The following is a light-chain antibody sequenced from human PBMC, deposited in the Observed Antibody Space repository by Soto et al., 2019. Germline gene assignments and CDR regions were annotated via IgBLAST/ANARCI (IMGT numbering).Light chain of an antibody. CDR1: SSDIGRFNY. J-gene: IGLJ3*02. Sequence: QSALTQPASASGSPGQSITISCTGTSSDIGRFNYVSWYQQHPGKVPKLMIYEVSNRPSGVSNRFSGSKSGNTASLTISGLQAEDEADYYCSSYTGSNTQVFGGGTKVTVL. CDR2: EVS. V-gene: IGLV2-14*01. CDR3: SSYTGSNTQV.